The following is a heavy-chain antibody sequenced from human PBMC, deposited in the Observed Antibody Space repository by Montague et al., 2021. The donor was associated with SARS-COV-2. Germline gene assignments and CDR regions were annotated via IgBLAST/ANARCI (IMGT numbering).Heavy chain of an antibody. V-gene: IGHV4-39*01. CDR2: ISYTGST. Sequence: SETLSLTCTVSGGSISSPGYYWGWIRQSPGKGLEWIGSISYTGSTYYNPSLRSRVSFSMDTSKNHFSLSLSSVTVADTAVYFCARQFPSYCATNKYYPYYFDGWGQGALVTVSS. CDR1: GGSISSPGYY. D-gene: IGHD2-8*01. J-gene: IGHJ4*02. CDR3: ARQFPSYCATNKYYPYYFDG.